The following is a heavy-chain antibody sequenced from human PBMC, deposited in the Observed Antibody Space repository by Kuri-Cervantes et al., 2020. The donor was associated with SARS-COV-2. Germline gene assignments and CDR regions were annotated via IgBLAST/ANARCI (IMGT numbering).Heavy chain of an antibody. CDR3: AKAPRPHWDGGNSGDY. Sequence: GESLKISCAASGFTFSGSAMHWVRQASGKGLEWVGRIRSKANSYATAYAASVKGRFTISRDDSKNTLYLQMNSLRAEDTAVYYCAKAPRPHWDGGNSGDYWGQGTLVTVSS. V-gene: IGHV3-73*01. CDR2: IRSKANSYAT. CDR1: GFTFSGSA. D-gene: IGHD4-23*01. J-gene: IGHJ4*02.